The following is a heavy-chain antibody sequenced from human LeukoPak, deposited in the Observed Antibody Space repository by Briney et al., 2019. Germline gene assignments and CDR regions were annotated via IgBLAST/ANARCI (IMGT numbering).Heavy chain of an antibody. J-gene: IGHJ3*02. CDR3: AKVKGTTDAFDI. Sequence: GRSVRLSCAASGFTFDDYAMHWVRQAPGKGLEWVSGISWNSGSIGYADSVKGRFTISRDNAKNSLYLQMNSLRAEDTALYYCAKVKGTTDAFDIWGQGTMVTVSS. CDR2: ISWNSGSI. V-gene: IGHV3-9*01. D-gene: IGHD4-11*01. CDR1: GFTFDDYA.